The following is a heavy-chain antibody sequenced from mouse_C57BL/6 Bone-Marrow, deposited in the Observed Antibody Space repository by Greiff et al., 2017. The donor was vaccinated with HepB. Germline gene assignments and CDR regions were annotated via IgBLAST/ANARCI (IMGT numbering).Heavy chain of an antibody. CDR3: ARGGITTPWYFDV. CDR1: GYSITSGYY. Sequence: EVKLMESGPGLVKPSQSLSLTCSVTGYSITSGYYWNWIRQFPGNNLEWMGYISYDGSNNYNPSLNNRISITRDTSKNQFFLKLNSVTTEDTATYYCARGGITTPWYFDVWGTGTTVTVSS. J-gene: IGHJ1*03. D-gene: IGHD2-4*01. V-gene: IGHV3-6*01. CDR2: ISYDGSN.